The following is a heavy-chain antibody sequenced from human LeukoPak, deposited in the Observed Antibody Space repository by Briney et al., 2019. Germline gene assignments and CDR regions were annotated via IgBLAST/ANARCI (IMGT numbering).Heavy chain of an antibody. CDR2: IRYDGSNK. V-gene: IGHV3-30*02. CDR1: GFTFSSYG. CDR3: AKDMGMGGSGWYGLNY. D-gene: IGHD6-19*01. J-gene: IGHJ4*02. Sequence: GGSLRLSCAASGFTFSSYGMHWVRQAPGKGLEWVAFIRYDGSNKYYADSVKGRFTISRDNAKNSLYLQMNSLRAEDTALYYCAKDMGMGGSGWYGLNYWGQGTLVTVSS.